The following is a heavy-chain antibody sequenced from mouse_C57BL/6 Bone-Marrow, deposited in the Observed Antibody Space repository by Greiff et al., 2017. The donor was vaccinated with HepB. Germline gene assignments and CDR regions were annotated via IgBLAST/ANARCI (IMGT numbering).Heavy chain of an antibody. V-gene: IGHV1-26*01. Sequence: VQLQQSGPELVKPGASVKISCKASGYTFTDYYMNWVKQSHGKSLEWIGDINPNNGGTSYKQKFKGKATLTVDKSSSTAYMELRSLTSEDSAVYYCARRDYYGSSYFDYWGQGTTLTVSS. CDR2: INPNNGGT. CDR1: GYTFTDYY. D-gene: IGHD1-1*01. J-gene: IGHJ2*01. CDR3: ARRDYYGSSYFDY.